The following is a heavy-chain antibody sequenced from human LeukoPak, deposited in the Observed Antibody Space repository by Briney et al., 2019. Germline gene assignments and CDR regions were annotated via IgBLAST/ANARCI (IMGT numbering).Heavy chain of an antibody. D-gene: IGHD3-22*01. V-gene: IGHV1-18*01. Sequence: GASVKVSCKASGGTFSSYAISWVRQAPGQGLEWMGWISAYNGNTNYAQKLQGRVTMTTDTSTSTAYMELRSLRSDDTAVYYCARAPGYYYDGSGYYYGSWGQGTLVTVSS. CDR2: ISAYNGNT. J-gene: IGHJ5*02. CDR1: GGTFSSYA. CDR3: ARAPGYYYDGSGYYYGS.